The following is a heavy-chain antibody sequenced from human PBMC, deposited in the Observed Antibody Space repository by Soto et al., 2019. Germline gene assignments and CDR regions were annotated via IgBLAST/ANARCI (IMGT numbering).Heavy chain of an antibody. CDR3: ARRQSSSWYGL. Sequence: PSETLSLTCTVSAGSISSSSYYRGWIRQPPGKGLEWIGSIYYSGSTYYNPSLKSRVTISVDTSKNQFSLKLSSVTAADTAVYYCARRQSSSWYGLWGQGTLVTVSS. CDR1: AGSISSSSYY. D-gene: IGHD6-13*01. CDR2: IYYSGST. J-gene: IGHJ4*02. V-gene: IGHV4-39*01.